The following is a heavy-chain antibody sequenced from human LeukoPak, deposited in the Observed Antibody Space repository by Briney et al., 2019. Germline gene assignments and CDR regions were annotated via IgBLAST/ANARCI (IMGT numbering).Heavy chain of an antibody. CDR3: AVGETAMVTDY. CDR1: GGSISSYY. Sequence: PSETLSLTCTVSGGSISSYYWSWIRQPAGKGLEWIGRIYTSGSTNYNPSLKSRVTMSVDTSKNQFSLKLRSVTAADTAVYYCAVGETAMVTDYWGQGTLVTVSS. CDR2: IYTSGST. J-gene: IGHJ4*02. V-gene: IGHV4-4*07. D-gene: IGHD5-18*01.